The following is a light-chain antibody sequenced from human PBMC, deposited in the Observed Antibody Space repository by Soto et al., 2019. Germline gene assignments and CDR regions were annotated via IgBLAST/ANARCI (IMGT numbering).Light chain of an antibody. CDR1: QNVGGRF. CDR2: VAS. CDR3: QQYGTSPIA. Sequence: EIVLTQSPGTLSLSPGERATLSCRASQNVGGRFLAWYQQKPGQAPRLLINVASTRATGITDRFSGSGSGTDFTLTISRLEPEDFAVYYCQQYGTSPIAFGQGTRLE. V-gene: IGKV3-20*01. J-gene: IGKJ5*01.